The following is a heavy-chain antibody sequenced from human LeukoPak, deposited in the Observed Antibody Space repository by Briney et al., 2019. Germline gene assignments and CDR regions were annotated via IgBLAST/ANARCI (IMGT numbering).Heavy chain of an antibody. CDR2: IYHSGGT. V-gene: IGHV4-4*02. J-gene: IGHJ5*02. D-gene: IGHD3-10*01. Sequence: SETLSLTCAVSGGSISSSNWWSWVRQPPGKGLEWIGEIYHSGGTNYNPSLKSRVTISVDKSKNQFSLKLSSVTAADTAVYYCARDRVQGSGSNWFDPWGQGTLVTVSS. CDR3: ARDRVQGSGSNWFDP. CDR1: GGSISSSNW.